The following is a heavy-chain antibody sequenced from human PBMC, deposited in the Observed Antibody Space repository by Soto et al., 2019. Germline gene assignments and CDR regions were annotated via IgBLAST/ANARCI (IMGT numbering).Heavy chain of an antibody. Sequence: QVQLQESGPRLVKPSETVSLTCNVSGGSVSSDTHYWSWIRLPPGKRLEWIGFIYSGGSTNYNPSLKSRVTMSVDTSKNQFSLKLRSVIVADTAVYHCARFVRSCSGTTCYTRADVWGQGTTVSVSS. J-gene: IGHJ6*02. CDR1: GGSVSSDTHY. CDR2: IYSGGST. D-gene: IGHD2-2*02. CDR3: ARFVRSCSGTTCYTRADV. V-gene: IGHV4-61*01.